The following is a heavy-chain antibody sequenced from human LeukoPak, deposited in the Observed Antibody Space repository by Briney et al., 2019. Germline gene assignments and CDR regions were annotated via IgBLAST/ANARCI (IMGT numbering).Heavy chain of an antibody. CDR2: ISRSGSII. Sequence: GGSLRLSCAASGFTFSDYYMSWIRQAPGKGLEWISYISRSGSIIFYADSVKGRFTISRDNARNSLYLQMNSLRAEDTAVYYCAKDRGYYDSSGYPRYFDYWGQGTLVTVSS. V-gene: IGHV3-11*01. D-gene: IGHD3-22*01. CDR1: GFTFSDYY. J-gene: IGHJ4*02. CDR3: AKDRGYYDSSGYPRYFDY.